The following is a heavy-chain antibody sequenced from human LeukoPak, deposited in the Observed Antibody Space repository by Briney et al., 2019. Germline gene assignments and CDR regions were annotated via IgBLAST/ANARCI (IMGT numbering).Heavy chain of an antibody. CDR3: AKGDSYSSPDAFDI. D-gene: IGHD2-15*01. J-gene: IGHJ3*02. Sequence: PGGSLRLSCAASGFTFDDYAMHWVRQAPGKGLEWVSGISWSSGSIGYADSVKGRFTISRDNAKNSLYLQMNSLRAEDMALYYCAKGDSYSSPDAFDIWGQGTMVTVSS. CDR1: GFTFDDYA. CDR2: ISWSSGSI. V-gene: IGHV3-9*03.